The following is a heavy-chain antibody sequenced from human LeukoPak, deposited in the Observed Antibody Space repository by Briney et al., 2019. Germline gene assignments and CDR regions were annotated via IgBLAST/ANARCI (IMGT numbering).Heavy chain of an antibody. J-gene: IGHJ4*02. CDR2: ISGSGGST. CDR3: AKSSSSLVVVNFDY. V-gene: IGHV3-23*01. Sequence: GGSLRLSCAASGLTFSSYAMSWVRQAPGKGLEWVSAISGSGGSTYYADSVKGRFTISRDNSKNTLYLQMNSLRAEDTAVYYCAKSSSSLVVVNFDYWGQGTLVTVSS. D-gene: IGHD3-22*01. CDR1: GLTFSSYA.